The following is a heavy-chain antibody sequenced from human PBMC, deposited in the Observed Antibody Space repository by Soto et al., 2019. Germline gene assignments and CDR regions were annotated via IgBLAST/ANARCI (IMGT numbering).Heavy chain of an antibody. CDR1: GFTFSTYA. CDR2: ISVSGGSR. CDR3: ARDLGIYASNYYGMDV. J-gene: IGHJ6*02. Sequence: LRLSCAASGFTFSTYAMSWVRQTPGKGPEWVSGISVSGGSRYYADSVKGRFTISRDTSKNTLYLQMNSLRAEDTAVYFCARDLGIYASNYYGMDVWGQGTTVTVSS. D-gene: IGHD3-16*01. V-gene: IGHV3-23*01.